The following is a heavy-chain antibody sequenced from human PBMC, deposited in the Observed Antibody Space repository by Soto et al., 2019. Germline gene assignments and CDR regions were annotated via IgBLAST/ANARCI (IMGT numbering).Heavy chain of an antibody. Sequence: GSLRLSCAASGFTFSSYGMHWVRQAPGKGLEWVAVISYDGSNKYYADSVKGRFTISRDNSKNTLYLQMNSLRAEDTAVYYCAKDKTKGAQWLVPPVDYWGQGTLVTVSS. CDR2: ISYDGSNK. J-gene: IGHJ4*02. V-gene: IGHV3-30*18. CDR1: GFTFSSYG. D-gene: IGHD6-19*01. CDR3: AKDKTKGAQWLVPPVDY.